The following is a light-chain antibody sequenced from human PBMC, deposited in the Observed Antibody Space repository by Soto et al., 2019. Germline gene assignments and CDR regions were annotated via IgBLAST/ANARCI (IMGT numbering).Light chain of an antibody. CDR1: QSISSW. CDR3: QQYNNWPLT. J-gene: IGKJ4*01. CDR2: DAS. V-gene: IGKV1-5*01. Sequence: DIQMTQSPSTLSASVGDRVAITCRAIQSISSWLAWYQQKPGKAPKLLIYDASSLESGVPSRFSGSGSGTDFALTISRLEPEDFAVYYCQQYNNWPLTFGGGTKVDIK.